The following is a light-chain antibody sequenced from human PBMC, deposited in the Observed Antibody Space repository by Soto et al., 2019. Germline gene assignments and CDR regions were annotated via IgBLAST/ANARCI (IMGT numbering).Light chain of an antibody. Sequence: QSALTQPASVSGSPGQSITISCTGTSSDVGYYNYVSWYQQHPGKAPKFMIYDVTIRPSGVSNRCSGSKSGNTASLTISGLQDDDEADYYCSSYTSSSRYVFGTGTKLTVL. CDR1: SSDVGYYNY. CDR3: SSYTSSSRYV. J-gene: IGLJ1*01. V-gene: IGLV2-14*01. CDR2: DVT.